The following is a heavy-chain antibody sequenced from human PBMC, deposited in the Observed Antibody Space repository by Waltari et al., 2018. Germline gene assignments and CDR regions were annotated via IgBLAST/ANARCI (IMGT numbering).Heavy chain of an antibody. V-gene: IGHV3-21*01. CDR1: GFNFSSYS. CDR3: AHLTQELLPDDY. J-gene: IGHJ4*02. Sequence: EVQLVESGGGLVQPGGSLRLSCAASGFNFSSYSMNWVRPAPGQGLEWVSSIRSDRTYKYDAGAVKGRFTMSRDNAKNSLYLQMNSLRAEDTAVYYCAHLTQELLPDDYWGQGTLVTVSA. D-gene: IGHD1-26*01. CDR2: IRSDRTYK.